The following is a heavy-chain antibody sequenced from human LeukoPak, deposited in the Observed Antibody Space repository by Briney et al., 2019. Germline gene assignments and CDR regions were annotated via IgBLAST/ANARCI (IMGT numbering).Heavy chain of an antibody. CDR3: AKDRYSYAFEYSDS. CDR2: IGSSANTI. V-gene: IGHV3-11*04. D-gene: IGHD5-18*01. Sequence: GGSLRLSCAASGFTFSDYYMSWIRQAPGKGLEWVSHIGSSANTIWYADSVKGRFTISRDNSKNTLSLQVSSLRTEDTAVYYCAKDRYSYAFEYSDSWGQGTLVTVSS. J-gene: IGHJ4*02. CDR1: GFTFSDYY.